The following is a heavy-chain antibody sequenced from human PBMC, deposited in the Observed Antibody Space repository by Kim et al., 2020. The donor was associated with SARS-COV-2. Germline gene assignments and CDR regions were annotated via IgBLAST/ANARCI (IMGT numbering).Heavy chain of an antibody. V-gene: IGHV1-3*01. CDR1: GYTFTSYA. J-gene: IGHJ4*02. CDR2: IDADNGNT. Sequence: ASVKLSCKASGYTFTSYAFHWVRQAPGQGLEWMGWIDADNGNTKYSQKFQGRITLTRDTSARTAYMELSSLRSEDTAVYYCARNEDYWGQGTLVTVSS. CDR3: ARNEDY.